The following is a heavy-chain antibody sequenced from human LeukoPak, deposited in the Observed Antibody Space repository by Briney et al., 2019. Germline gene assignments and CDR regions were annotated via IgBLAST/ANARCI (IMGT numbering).Heavy chain of an antibody. CDR1: GGSISSYY. D-gene: IGHD3-3*01. Sequence: SETLSLTCTVSGGSISSYYWSWIRQPPGKGLEWIGYIYYSGSTNYNPSLKSRVTISVDTSKNRFSLKLSSVTAADTAVYYCARGITIFGVVSYMDVWGKGTTVTVSS. J-gene: IGHJ6*03. CDR2: IYYSGST. CDR3: ARGITIFGVVSYMDV. V-gene: IGHV4-59*01.